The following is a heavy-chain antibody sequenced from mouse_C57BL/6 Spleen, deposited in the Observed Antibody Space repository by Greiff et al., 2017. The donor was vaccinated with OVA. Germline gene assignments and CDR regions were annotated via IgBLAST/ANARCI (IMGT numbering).Heavy chain of an antibody. CDR3: ARSSYYLDY. V-gene: IGHV1-20*01. Sequence: EVMLVESGPELVKPGDSVKISCKASGYSFTGYFMNWVMQSHGKSLEWIGRINPYNGDTFYNQKFKGKATLTVDKSSSTAHMELRSLTSEDSAVYYCARSSYYLDYWGQGTTLTVSS. CDR2: INPYNGDT. CDR1: GYSFTGYF. J-gene: IGHJ2*01. D-gene: IGHD2-10*02.